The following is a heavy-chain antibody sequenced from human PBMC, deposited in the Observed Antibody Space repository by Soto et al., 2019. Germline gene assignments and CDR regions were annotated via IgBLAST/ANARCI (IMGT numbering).Heavy chain of an antibody. Sequence: GGSLRLSCSASGFTFSNYAMHWVRQAPGKGLEYVSAINSNGGSTYYADSVKGRFTISRDNSKNTLYLQMSSLRPEDTAVYYCVKPARGVGAAAAPIPLNVWGQGTLVTVSS. V-gene: IGHV3-64D*08. D-gene: IGHD6-13*01. CDR1: GFTFSNYA. CDR3: VKPARGVGAAAAPIPLNV. J-gene: IGHJ4*02. CDR2: INSNGGST.